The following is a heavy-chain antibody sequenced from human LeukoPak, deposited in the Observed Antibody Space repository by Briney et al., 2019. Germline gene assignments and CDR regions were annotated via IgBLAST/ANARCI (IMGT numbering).Heavy chain of an antibody. D-gene: IGHD2/OR15-2a*01. CDR3: ARARIYALEGAFDI. V-gene: IGHV4-34*01. CDR1: GGSFSGYY. Sequence: SETLSLTCAVYGGSFSGYYWSWIREPPGKGLEWIGEINHSGSTNYNPSLKSRVTISVDTSKNQFSLKLSSVTAADTAVYYCARARIYALEGAFDIWGQGTMVTVSS. CDR2: INHSGST. J-gene: IGHJ3*02.